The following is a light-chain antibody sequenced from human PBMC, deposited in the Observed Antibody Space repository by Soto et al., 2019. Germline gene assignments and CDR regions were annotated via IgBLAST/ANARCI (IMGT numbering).Light chain of an antibody. CDR3: SSYAGSHTYEV. Sequence: QSALTQPASVSGSPGQSITISCTGASSDVGGYNYVSWYQQHPGKAPKLMIYGVSNRPSGVPDRFSGSKSGNTASLTISGLQSEDEADYHCSSYAGSHTYEVFGGGTKLTVL. V-gene: IGLV2-14*01. J-gene: IGLJ3*02. CDR1: SSDVGGYNY. CDR2: GVS.